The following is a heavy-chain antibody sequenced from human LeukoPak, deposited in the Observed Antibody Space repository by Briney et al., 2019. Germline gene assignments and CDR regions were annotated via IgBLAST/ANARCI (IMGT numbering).Heavy chain of an antibody. CDR1: GGTFSSYA. CDR2: IIPIFGTA. CDR3: ARAPGIAATGRGFDY. J-gene: IGHJ4*02. Sequence: SVKVSCKASGGTFSSYAISWVRQAPGQGLEWMGGIIPIFGTANYAQKFQGRVTITADESASTAYMELSSLRSEDTAVYYCARAPGIAATGRGFDYWGQGTLVTVSS. V-gene: IGHV1-69*13. D-gene: IGHD6-13*01.